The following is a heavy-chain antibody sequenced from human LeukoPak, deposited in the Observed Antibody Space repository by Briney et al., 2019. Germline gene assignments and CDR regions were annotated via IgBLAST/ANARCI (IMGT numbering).Heavy chain of an antibody. Sequence: SETLSLNCSVSGASIRSSSFYWGWIRQPPGKGLEWIGSIYYSGSTYYRPSLKSRVTMSVDTSKNQFSLRLSSVTAAETAVYYCARGLRCDLTISGTSTFDYWGQGSLVTVSS. CDR3: ARGLRCDLTISGTSTFDY. V-gene: IGHV4-39*01. CDR1: GASIRSSSFY. D-gene: IGHD4/OR15-4a*01. CDR2: IYYSGST. J-gene: IGHJ4*02.